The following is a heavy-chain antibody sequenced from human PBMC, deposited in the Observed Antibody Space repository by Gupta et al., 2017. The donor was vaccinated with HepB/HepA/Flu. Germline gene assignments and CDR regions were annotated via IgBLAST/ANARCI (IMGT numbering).Heavy chain of an antibody. V-gene: IGHV3-21*01. CDR3: ARDKGTAWFSNDY. Sequence: EVQLVESGGGLVKPGGSLRLSCAASGFTFDRHTMNWVRQGPGKGLEWVATITSTSTSIYYAASVRGRFAITRDNAKNSLYLQMNDLGPDDTAVYYCARDKGTAWFSNDYWGQGTLVTVSS. D-gene: IGHD6-19*01. J-gene: IGHJ4*02. CDR1: GFTFDRHT. CDR2: ITSTSTSI.